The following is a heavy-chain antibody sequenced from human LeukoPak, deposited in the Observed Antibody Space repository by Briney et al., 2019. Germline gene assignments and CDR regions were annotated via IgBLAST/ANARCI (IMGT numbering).Heavy chain of an antibody. CDR1: GGTFTSYA. Sequence: ASVKVSCKASGGTFTSYAISWVRQAPGQGLEWMGRIIPIFGIANYAQKFQGRVTITADKSTSTAYMELSSLRSEDTAVYYCARHGDQQWLVPYGMDVWGQGTTVTVSS. CDR3: ARHGDQQWLVPYGMDV. D-gene: IGHD6-19*01. J-gene: IGHJ6*02. CDR2: IIPIFGIA. V-gene: IGHV1-69*04.